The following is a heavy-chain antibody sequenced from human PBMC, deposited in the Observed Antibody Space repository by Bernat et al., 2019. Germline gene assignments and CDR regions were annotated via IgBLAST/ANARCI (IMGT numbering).Heavy chain of an antibody. Sequence: QVQLVESGGGVVQPGRSLRLSCAASGFTFSSYAMHWVRQAPGKGLQWVAVISYDGSNKYYADSVKGRFTISRDNSKNTLYLQMNSLRADETAVYYCARVAAAGTNAFDIWGQGTMVTVSS. V-gene: IGHV3-30-3*01. D-gene: IGHD6-13*01. CDR1: GFTFSSYA. CDR3: ARVAAAGTNAFDI. CDR2: ISYDGSNK. J-gene: IGHJ3*02.